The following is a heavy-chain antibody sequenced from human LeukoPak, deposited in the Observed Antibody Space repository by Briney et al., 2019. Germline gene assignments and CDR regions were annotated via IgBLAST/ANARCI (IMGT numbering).Heavy chain of an antibody. J-gene: IGHJ4*02. Sequence: PSQTLSLTCAVSGGSISSGGYSWSWIRQPPGQGLEWFGYIYRSGSTYYNPSLKSRVTISVDRSKNQFSLKLSSVTAADTAVYYCAGAPTSGVATSFDYWGQGTLVTVSS. CDR3: AGAPTSGVATSFDY. CDR2: IYRSGST. V-gene: IGHV4-30-2*01. CDR1: GGSISSGGYS. D-gene: IGHD5-12*01.